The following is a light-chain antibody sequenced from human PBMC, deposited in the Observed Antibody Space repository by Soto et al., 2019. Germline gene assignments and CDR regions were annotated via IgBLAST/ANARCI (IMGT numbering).Light chain of an antibody. J-gene: IGKJ4*01. CDR3: QQYTNGVLD. CDR2: GAS. CDR1: QNVGTN. Sequence: IVRTQSPATLSVSPGEGVTLSCRASQNVGTNLAWYQQRPGQAPRLLIYGASTRTTGVPASFSGSGSGTEFALTIKCLHAEDWAVSFCQQYTNGVLDFGGGNTV. V-gene: IGKV3D-15*01.